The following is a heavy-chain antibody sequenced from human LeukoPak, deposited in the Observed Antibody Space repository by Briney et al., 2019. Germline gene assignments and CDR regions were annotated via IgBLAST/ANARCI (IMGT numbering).Heavy chain of an antibody. CDR3: ATGVSITMVRGVPDPDY. V-gene: IGHV1-2*02. D-gene: IGHD3-10*01. J-gene: IGHJ4*02. CDR1: GYTFTGYY. CDR2: INPNSGGT. Sequence: GASVKVSCKASGYTFTGYYMHWVRQAPGQGLEWMRWINPNSGGTNYAQKFQGRVTMTRDTSISTAYMELSRLRSDDTAVYYCATGVSITMVRGVPDPDYWGQGTLVTVSS.